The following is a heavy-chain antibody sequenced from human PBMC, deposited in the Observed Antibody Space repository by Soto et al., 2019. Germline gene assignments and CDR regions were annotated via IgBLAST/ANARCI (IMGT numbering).Heavy chain of an antibody. Sequence: EVQLVESGGGLVQPGGSLRLSCSASVFTFSSYAIHWVRQAPGKGLQYVSALSNNGGSTYYADSVKGRFTISRDNSKNTLYLQMSSLRVEDTAVYYCVKDTSTGPGTYYFDYWGQGILVTVSS. D-gene: IGHD2-8*02. CDR3: VKDTSTGPGTYYFDY. V-gene: IGHV3-64D*06. CDR2: LSNNGGST. J-gene: IGHJ4*02. CDR1: VFTFSSYA.